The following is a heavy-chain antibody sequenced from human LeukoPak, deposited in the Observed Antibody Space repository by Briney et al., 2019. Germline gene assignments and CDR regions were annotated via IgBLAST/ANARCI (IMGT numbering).Heavy chain of an antibody. J-gene: IGHJ3*02. D-gene: IGHD3-10*01. Sequence: ASVKVSCKASGYTFTDYYIHWVRQAPGQGLEWMGWINPNSGVTNYAQKSQGRVTMTRDTSISTAYMELSRLTSDDTAVYYCARDLRPRPYASGSFDAFRIWGQGTLVTVSP. CDR2: INPNSGVT. CDR1: GYTFTDYY. V-gene: IGHV1-2*02. CDR3: ARDLRPRPYASGSFDAFRI.